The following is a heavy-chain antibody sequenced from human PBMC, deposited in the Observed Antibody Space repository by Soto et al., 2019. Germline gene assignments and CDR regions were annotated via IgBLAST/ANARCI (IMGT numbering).Heavy chain of an antibody. D-gene: IGHD6-13*01. CDR3: AGVIAAAGIMSDY. Sequence: SETLSLTCAVSGGSISSSSWWSWVRQPPGKGLEWIGEIYHSGSTDYNPSLKSRVTISVDKSKNQFSLKLSSVTAADTAVYYCAGVIAAAGIMSDYWGQGTLVTVSS. CDR1: GGSISSSSW. V-gene: IGHV4-4*02. J-gene: IGHJ4*02. CDR2: IYHSGST.